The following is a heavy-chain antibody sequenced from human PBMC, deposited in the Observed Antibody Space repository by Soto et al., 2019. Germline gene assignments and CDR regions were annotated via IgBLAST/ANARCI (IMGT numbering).Heavy chain of an antibody. Sequence: EVQLVESGGGFVQPGRSLRLSCAASGFTFNDYAMHWVRQVPGKGLEWVSGISWNSGSIAYAYSVKGRFTISRDNAKNSLYLQMTSLRTEDTAFYYSAKDNRITTAGTAGGVFDTWGQGTLVTVSS. CDR1: GFTFNDYA. CDR2: ISWNSGSI. D-gene: IGHD6-13*01. J-gene: IGHJ5*02. V-gene: IGHV3-9*01. CDR3: AKDNRITTAGTAGGVFDT.